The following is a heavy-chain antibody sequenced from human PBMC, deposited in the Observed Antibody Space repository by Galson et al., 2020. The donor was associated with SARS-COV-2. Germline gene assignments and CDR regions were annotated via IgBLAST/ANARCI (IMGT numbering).Heavy chain of an antibody. J-gene: IGHJ6*02. CDR2: ISWNSGSI. D-gene: IGHD6-13*01. CDR3: AKDTAAGTPYCYGMDV. CDR1: GFTFDDYA. Sequence: TGGSLRLSCAASGFTFDDYAMHWVRQAPGKGLEWVSGISWNSGSIGYADSVKGRFTISRDNAKNSLYLQMNSLRAEDTALYYCAKDTAAGTPYCYGMDVWGQGTTVTVSS. V-gene: IGHV3-9*01.